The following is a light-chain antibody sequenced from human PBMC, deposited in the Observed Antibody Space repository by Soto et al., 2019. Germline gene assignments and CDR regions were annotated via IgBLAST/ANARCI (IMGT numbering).Light chain of an antibody. CDR1: SSDVGGYNY. J-gene: IGLJ2*01. CDR2: EVS. V-gene: IGLV2-14*01. CDR3: SSFTTSSTVV. Sequence: QSALTQPASVSGSPGQSITISCTGTSSDVGGYNYVSWYQQHPGKAPKLMIYEVSNRPSGVSNRFSGSKSSNTASLTISGLQPEDEADYYCSSFTTSSTVVFGGGTKLTVL.